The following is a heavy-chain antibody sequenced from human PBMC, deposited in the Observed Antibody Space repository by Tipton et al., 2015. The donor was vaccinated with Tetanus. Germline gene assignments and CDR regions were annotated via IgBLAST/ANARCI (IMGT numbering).Heavy chain of an antibody. CDR2: IYTGGSA. V-gene: IGHV3-53*01. CDR1: GVTVSGNY. D-gene: IGHD6-13*01. J-gene: IGHJ5*02. Sequence: SLRLSCAASGVTVSGNYMSWVRQAPGKGLEWVSVIYTGGSADYTDSVKGRFTISRDNSNNSLSLQMNSLRIDDTAVYYCARAFFAAATSWGQGTLVTVSS. CDR3: ARAFFAAATS.